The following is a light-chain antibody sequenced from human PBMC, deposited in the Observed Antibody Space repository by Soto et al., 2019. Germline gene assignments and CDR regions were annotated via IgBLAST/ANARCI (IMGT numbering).Light chain of an antibody. J-gene: IGLJ2*01. CDR3: AAWDVSLVV. Sequence: QSELTQPPSASGTPGQRVTISCSGSGSNIGTNTVIWYQQLPGAAPRLLIYSDNQRPSGVPDRFSGSKSGTSASLAISGLQSEDEADYYCAAWDVSLVVFGGGTKLTVL. V-gene: IGLV1-44*01. CDR2: SDN. CDR1: GSNIGTNT.